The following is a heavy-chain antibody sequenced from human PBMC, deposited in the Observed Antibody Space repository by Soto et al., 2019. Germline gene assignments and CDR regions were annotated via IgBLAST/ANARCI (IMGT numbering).Heavy chain of an antibody. J-gene: IGHJ6*02. Sequence: ASVKVSCKASGYTFTSYGISWVRQAPGQGLEWMGWISAYNGNTNYAQKLQGRVTMTTDTSTSTAYMELRSLRSDDTAVYYCARVVGRTTMFSYYYYGMDVWGQGTTVTVSS. D-gene: IGHD1-26*01. CDR3: ARVVGRTTMFSYYYYGMDV. CDR2: ISAYNGNT. CDR1: GYTFTSYG. V-gene: IGHV1-18*01.